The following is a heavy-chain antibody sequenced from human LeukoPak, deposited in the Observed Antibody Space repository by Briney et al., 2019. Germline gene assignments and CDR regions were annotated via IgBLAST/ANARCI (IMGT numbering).Heavy chain of an antibody. Sequence: GGSLRLSCAASGFTFRSYGMSWVRQAPGKGLQWVSGISGSGGSTYYADSVKGRFNISRDNSKNTLYLQMNSLRAEDTAVYYCAELGITMIGGVWGKGNTVTISS. D-gene: IGHD3-10*02. CDR2: ISGSGGST. CDR1: GFTFRSYG. V-gene: IGHV3-23*01. J-gene: IGHJ6*04. CDR3: AELGITMIGGV.